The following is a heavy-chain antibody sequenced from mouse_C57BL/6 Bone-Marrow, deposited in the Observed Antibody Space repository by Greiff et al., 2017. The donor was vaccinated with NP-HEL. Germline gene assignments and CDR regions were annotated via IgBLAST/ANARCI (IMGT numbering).Heavy chain of an antibody. Sequence: EVKLVESEGGLVQPGSSMKLSCTASGFTFSDYYMAWVRQVPEKGLEWVANINYDGSSTYYLDSLKSRFIISRDNAKNILYLQMSSLKSEDTATYYCARDRRGSSYAYWYFDVWGTGTTVTVSS. D-gene: IGHD1-1*01. CDR3: ARDRRGSSYAYWYFDV. CDR2: INYDGSST. V-gene: IGHV5-16*01. J-gene: IGHJ1*03. CDR1: GFTFSDYY.